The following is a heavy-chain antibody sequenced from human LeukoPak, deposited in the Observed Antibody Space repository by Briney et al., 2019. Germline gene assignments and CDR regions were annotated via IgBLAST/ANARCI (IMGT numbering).Heavy chain of an antibody. CDR1: GFTFSSYA. CDR2: ISGSGGST. CDR3: ARDSSGWYHWFDP. J-gene: IGHJ5*02. Sequence: PGGSLRLSCAASGFTFSSYAMSWVRQAPGKGLEWVSAISGSGGSTYYADSVKGRFNISRDNAKNSLYLQMNSLRAEDTAVYYCARDSSGWYHWFDPWGQGTLVTVSS. D-gene: IGHD6-19*01. V-gene: IGHV3-23*01.